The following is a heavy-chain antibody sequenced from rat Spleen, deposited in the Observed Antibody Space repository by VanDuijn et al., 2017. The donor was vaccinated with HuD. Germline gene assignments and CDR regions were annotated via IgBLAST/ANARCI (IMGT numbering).Heavy chain of an antibody. D-gene: IGHD1-2*01. CDR3: TREIAGPRDY. CDR1: GFTLSDHY. V-gene: IGHV5-31*01. CDR2: TTNSGGTT. Sequence: EVQLVESGGGLVQPGRSLKLSCAASGFTLSDHYMAWIRQAPGEGLEWVSSTTNSGGTTYYSGSVRGRFTVSRDNVKTTLYLQMNSLRSEDTATYYCTREIAGPRDYWGQGVMVTVSS. J-gene: IGHJ2*01.